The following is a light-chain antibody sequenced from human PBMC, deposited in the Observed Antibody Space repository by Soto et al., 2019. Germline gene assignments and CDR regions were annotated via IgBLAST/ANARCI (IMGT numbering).Light chain of an antibody. Sequence: NFMLTQPHSVSESPGKTVTISCTGSSGSIATNYVQWYQQRPGSAPTTVIYEDTQRPSGVPERFSGSIDSSSNSASLTISGLKNEDEADYYCQSYDGSNPDVVFGGGTNVTVL. J-gene: IGLJ2*01. CDR1: SGSIATNY. V-gene: IGLV6-57*02. CDR3: QSYDGSNPDVV. CDR2: EDT.